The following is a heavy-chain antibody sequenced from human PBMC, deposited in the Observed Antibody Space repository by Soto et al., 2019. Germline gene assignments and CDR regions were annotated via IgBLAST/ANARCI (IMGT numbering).Heavy chain of an antibody. CDR1: GYTFTGYY. J-gene: IGHJ6*02. CDR3: AKARIAAASGRYGMDV. V-gene: IGHV1-2*04. D-gene: IGHD6-13*01. Sequence: QVQLVQSGAEVKKPGASVKVSCKASGYTFTGYYMHWVRQAPGQGLEWMGWINPNSGGTNYAQKFQGWVTMTRDTSISTAYMELSRLRSDDTAVYYCAKARIAAASGRYGMDVWGQGTTVTVSS. CDR2: INPNSGGT.